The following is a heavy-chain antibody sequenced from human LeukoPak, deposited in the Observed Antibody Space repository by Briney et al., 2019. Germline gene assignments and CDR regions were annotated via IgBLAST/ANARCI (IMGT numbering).Heavy chain of an antibody. D-gene: IGHD6-19*01. Sequence: GGSLRLSCAASGFTFSSYEMNWVRQAPGEGLEWVSYISSSGSTIYYADSVKGRFTISRDNAKNSLYLQMDSLGAEDTAVYYCARVKGSGWYAVDYWGQGTLVTVSS. CDR1: GFTFSSYE. CDR2: ISSSGSTI. V-gene: IGHV3-48*03. J-gene: IGHJ4*02. CDR3: ARVKGSGWYAVDY.